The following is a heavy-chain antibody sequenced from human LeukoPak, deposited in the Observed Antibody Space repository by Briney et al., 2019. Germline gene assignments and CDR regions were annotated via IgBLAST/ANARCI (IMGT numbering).Heavy chain of an antibody. CDR2: IIPIFGTA. Sequence: GASVKVSCKASGGTFSSYAISWVRQAPGQGLEWMGGIIPIFGTANYAQKFQGRVTITADESTSTAYMELSSLRSEDTAVYYCARGPQPVESWLLESNYYYYMDVWGKGTTVTISS. CDR1: GGTFSSYA. V-gene: IGHV1-69*13. D-gene: IGHD2-15*01. CDR3: ARGPQPVESWLLESNYYYYMDV. J-gene: IGHJ6*03.